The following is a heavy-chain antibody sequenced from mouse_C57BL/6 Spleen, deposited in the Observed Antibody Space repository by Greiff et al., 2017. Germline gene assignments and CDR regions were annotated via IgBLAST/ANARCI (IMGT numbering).Heavy chain of an antibody. CDR3: ARDTLLLYYFDY. CDR1: GFTFSSYA. J-gene: IGHJ2*01. V-gene: IGHV5-4*01. CDR2: ISDGGSYT. D-gene: IGHD1-1*01. Sequence: EVQLVESGGGLVKPGGSLKLSCAASGFTFSSYAMSWVRQTPEKRLEWVATISDGGSYTYYPDNVKGRFTISRDNAKNNLYLQMSHLKSEDTAMYYCARDTLLLYYFDYWGQGTTLTVSS.